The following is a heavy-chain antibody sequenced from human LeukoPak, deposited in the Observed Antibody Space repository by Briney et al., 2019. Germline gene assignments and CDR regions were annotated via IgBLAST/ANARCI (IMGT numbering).Heavy chain of an antibody. CDR2: INQDGSET. CDR1: GFTFSSYW. D-gene: IGHD2-21*01. V-gene: IGHV3-7*01. Sequence: GGSLRLSCAASGFTFSSYWMSWVRQAPGKGLEWVANINQDGSETYYVDSLRGRFTISRDNAKKSLYLQIDGLRAEDTAVYYCALAFGLTFFDIPSPWYFARWGRGNLVTVSS. CDR3: ALAFGLTFFDIPSPWYFAR. J-gene: IGHJ2*01.